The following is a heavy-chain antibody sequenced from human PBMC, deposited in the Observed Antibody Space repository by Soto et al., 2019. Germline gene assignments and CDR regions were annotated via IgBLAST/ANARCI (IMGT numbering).Heavy chain of an antibody. J-gene: IGHJ4*02. CDR1: GFTFNSAW. CDR3: VRDAAYNRFDY. D-gene: IGHD6-13*01. CDR2: IKEDGGKT. V-gene: IGHV3-7*01. Sequence: GGSLRLSCAVSGFTFNSAWMAWVRQAPGNGLEWVANIKEDGGKTNYVDSVEGRFIISRDNAKNSVFLQMNSLTAEDTAVYYCVRDAAYNRFDYWGQGTLVTVSS.